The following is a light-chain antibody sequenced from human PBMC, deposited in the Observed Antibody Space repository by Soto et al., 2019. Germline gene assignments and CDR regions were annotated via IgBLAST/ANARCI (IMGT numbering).Light chain of an antibody. CDR1: SSDVGGYNY. CDR2: DVT. Sequence: QSVLTQPRSVSGSPGQSVTISCTGTSSDVGGYNYVSWYQQHPGNAPKLMIYDVTRRPSGVPDRFSASKSGNTASLTISGLQAEDEADYYCCSYAGSYSWVFGGGTKLTVL. J-gene: IGLJ3*02. CDR3: CSYAGSYSWV. V-gene: IGLV2-11*01.